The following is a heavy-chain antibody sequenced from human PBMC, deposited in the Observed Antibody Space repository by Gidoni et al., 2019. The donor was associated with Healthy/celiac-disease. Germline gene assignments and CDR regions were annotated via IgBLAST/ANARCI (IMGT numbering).Heavy chain of an antibody. J-gene: IGHJ3*02. D-gene: IGHD3-10*01. V-gene: IGHV3-21*01. Sequence: EVQLVASGGGLVKPGGSLRLSCAASGFPFSSYSMNWVRQAPGKGLEWVSSISSSSSYIYYADSVKGRFTISRDNAKNSLYLQMNSLRAEDTAVYYCARDYGRLLPTNAFDIWGQGTMVTVSS. CDR1: GFPFSSYS. CDR3: ARDYGRLLPTNAFDI. CDR2: ISSSSSYI.